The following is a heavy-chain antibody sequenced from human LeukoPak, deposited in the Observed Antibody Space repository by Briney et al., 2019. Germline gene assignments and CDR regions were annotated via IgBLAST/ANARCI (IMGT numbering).Heavy chain of an antibody. J-gene: IGHJ4*02. CDR2: ISYREGNT. CDR3: ASKKGRSGHY. CDR1: GFIFNSYA. Sequence: GGSLRLSCAASGFIFNSYAMSWVRQAPGKGLEWVSAISYREGNTCYADSVKGRFTISRENPKSTLYLQMNSLRAEDTAVYYCASKKGRSGHYWARGTRVTVS. D-gene: IGHD3-10*01. V-gene: IGHV3-23*01.